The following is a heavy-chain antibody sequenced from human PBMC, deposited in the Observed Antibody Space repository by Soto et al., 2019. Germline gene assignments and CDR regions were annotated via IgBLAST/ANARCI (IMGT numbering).Heavy chain of an antibody. CDR3: AKDRRRVGGTNFDY. J-gene: IGHJ4*02. D-gene: IGHD1-7*01. V-gene: IGHV3-30*18. CDR1: GFTSSSYG. CDR2: ISYDGSNK. Sequence: WGPRRISCAASGFTSSSYGMHWVRQAPGKWLEWVAVISYDGSNKYYADSVKGRFTISRDNSKNTLYLQMNSLRAEDTALYYCAKDRRRVGGTNFDYWGQGTLVTVSS.